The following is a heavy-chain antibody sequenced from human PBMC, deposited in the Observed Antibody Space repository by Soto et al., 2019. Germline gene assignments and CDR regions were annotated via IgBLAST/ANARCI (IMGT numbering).Heavy chain of an antibody. J-gene: IGHJ4*02. CDR1: GFTFSSYW. D-gene: IGHD3-10*01. CDR3: ARVKARTLWFGDFDY. Sequence: GGSLRLSCAASGFTFSSYWMHWVRQAPGKGLVWVSRINSDGSSTSYADSVKGRFTISRDNAKNTLYLQMNSLRAEDTAVYYCARVKARTLWFGDFDYWGQGTLVTVSS. V-gene: IGHV3-74*01. CDR2: INSDGSST.